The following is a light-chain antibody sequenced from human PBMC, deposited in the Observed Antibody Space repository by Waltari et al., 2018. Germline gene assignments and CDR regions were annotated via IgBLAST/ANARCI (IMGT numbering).Light chain of an antibody. CDR1: SSDFVNYNP. CDR2: EGT. CDR3: CSKGGTTSRYV. Sequence: QSGLTQPASASGSPGQSVTIPFTGGSSDFVNYNPVSWSQHPPGKPPKLLIFEGTNRPSGISTRVSSSTSGNMASLTISGLQAEDEADYYCCSKGGTTSRYVFGSGTKVIVL. V-gene: IGLV2-23*01. J-gene: IGLJ1*01.